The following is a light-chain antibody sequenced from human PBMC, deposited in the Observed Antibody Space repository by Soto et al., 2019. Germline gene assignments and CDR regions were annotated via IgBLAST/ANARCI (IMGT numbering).Light chain of an antibody. CDR1: SSDVGGFNS. Sequence: QSVLTQPASVSGSPGQSITISCTGTSSDVGGFNSVSWYQLRPGTAPKLILYDVVDRPSGVSYRFSCSKSGNTASLTISWFQAADEADYFCSSYTSTMTNVFGSGTKVTVL. V-gene: IGLV2-14*03. CDR2: DVV. CDR3: SSYTSTMTNV. J-gene: IGLJ1*01.